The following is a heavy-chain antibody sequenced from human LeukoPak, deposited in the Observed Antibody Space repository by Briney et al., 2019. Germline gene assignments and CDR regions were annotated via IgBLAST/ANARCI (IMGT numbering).Heavy chain of an antibody. J-gene: IGHJ4*02. CDR2: ISSSGSTI. Sequence: GGSLRLSCAASGFTFSDYYMSWIRQAPGEGLEWVSYISSSGSTIYYADSVKGRFTISRDNAKNSLYLQMNSLGAETTVEYYAEIHLDISVDWGQGTLVTVSS. CDR3: EIHLDISVD. D-gene: IGHD1-1*01. CDR1: GFTFSDYY. V-gene: IGHV3-11*01.